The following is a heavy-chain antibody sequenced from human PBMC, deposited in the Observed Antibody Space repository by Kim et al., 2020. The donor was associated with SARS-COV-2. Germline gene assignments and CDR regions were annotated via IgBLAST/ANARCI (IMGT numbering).Heavy chain of an antibody. J-gene: IGHJ4*02. D-gene: IGHD3-10*01. Sequence: GGSLRLSCAASGFTFSSYSMNWVRQAPGKGLEWVSYISSSSSTIYYADSVKGRFTISRDNAKNSLYLQMNSLRDEDTAVYYCASQRITMVRGVMMTSAPFDYWGQGTLVTVSS. V-gene: IGHV3-48*02. CDR1: GFTFSSYS. CDR3: ASQRITMVRGVMMTSAPFDY. CDR2: ISSSSSTI.